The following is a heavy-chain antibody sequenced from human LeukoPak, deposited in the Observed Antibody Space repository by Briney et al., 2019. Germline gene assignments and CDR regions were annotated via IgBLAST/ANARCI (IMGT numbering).Heavy chain of an antibody. J-gene: IGHJ3*02. Sequence: GGSLRLSWAASGFPFSSYAMSWVRQAPGEGLGWVSAISGSGGSTYYGHSVKGRFTISRDNSQNTLYLQMNSLRAEDTAVYYCALVLPAAGGAFDIWGQGTMVTGSS. CDR2: ISGSGGST. V-gene: IGHV3-23*01. CDR1: GFPFSSYA. CDR3: ALVLPAAGGAFDI. D-gene: IGHD2-2*01.